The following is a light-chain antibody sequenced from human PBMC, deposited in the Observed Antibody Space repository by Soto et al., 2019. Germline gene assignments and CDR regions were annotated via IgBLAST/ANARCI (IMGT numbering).Light chain of an antibody. CDR3: QQYNNWPRAT. Sequence: EIVLTQSPATLSLSPGDRATLSCRASQSLSNYLAWYQQKPGQAPRLLIYDSSNRATGIPARFSGSGSGTDFNLTISSLQSEDFGVYYCQQYNNWPRATFGGGTKVDIK. J-gene: IGKJ4*01. CDR2: DSS. V-gene: IGKV3-11*01. CDR1: QSLSNY.